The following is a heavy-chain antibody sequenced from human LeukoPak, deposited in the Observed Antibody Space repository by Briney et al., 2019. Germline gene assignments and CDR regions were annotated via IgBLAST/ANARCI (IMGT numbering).Heavy chain of an antibody. CDR3: AREYNYGSGTNWFDP. J-gene: IGHJ5*02. D-gene: IGHD3-10*01. Sequence: GGSLRLSCAASGFTFDDHGMSWVRQAPGKGLEWVSAINWNGYSTGYADSVKGRFTITRDNAKNSLYLQMNSLRAEDTALYHCAREYNYGSGTNWFDPWGQGTLVTVSS. CDR2: INWNGYST. V-gene: IGHV3-20*01. CDR1: GFTFDDHG.